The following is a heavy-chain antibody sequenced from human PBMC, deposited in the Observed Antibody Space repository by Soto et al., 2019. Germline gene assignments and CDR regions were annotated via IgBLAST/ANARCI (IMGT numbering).Heavy chain of an antibody. V-gene: IGHV4-59*01. J-gene: IGHJ6*02. CDR1: GGSISSYY. CDR2: IYYSGST. D-gene: IGHD6-13*01. Sequence: SETLSLTCTVSGGSISSYYWSWIRQPPGKGLEWIGYIYYSGSTNYNPSLKSRVTISVDTSKNQFSLKLSSVTAADTAVYYCASSNIAAAGFYYYALDVWGRGTTVTVS. CDR3: ASSNIAAAGFYYYALDV.